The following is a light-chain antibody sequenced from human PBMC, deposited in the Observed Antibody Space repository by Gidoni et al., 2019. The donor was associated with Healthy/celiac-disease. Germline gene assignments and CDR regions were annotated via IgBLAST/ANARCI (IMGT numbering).Light chain of an antibody. CDR3: QQSYSTPLT. CDR1: QSISSY. Sequence: IQLIQTPSSLSASVGDRVTITCRASQSISSYLNWYQQKPGKAPKLLIYAAYSLQSGVPSRFRGSGSGTDFTLTISSLEPEVFATYYCQQSYSTPLTFGGGTKVEIK. J-gene: IGKJ4*01. V-gene: IGKV1-39*01. CDR2: AAY.